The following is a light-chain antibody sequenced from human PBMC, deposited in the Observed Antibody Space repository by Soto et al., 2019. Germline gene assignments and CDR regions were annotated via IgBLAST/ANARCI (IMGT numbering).Light chain of an antibody. Sequence: DIVLTQSPATLSLSPGDRATLSCRASQSVGTSLAWYKQQPGQAPRLLIHDAAYRASGIPERFSCSGSGTAFSLSISSLEPDDFAVYYCQHRSSWPRSFGRGTKVEV. J-gene: IGKJ1*01. V-gene: IGKV3-11*01. CDR2: DAA. CDR1: QSVGTS. CDR3: QHRSSWPRS.